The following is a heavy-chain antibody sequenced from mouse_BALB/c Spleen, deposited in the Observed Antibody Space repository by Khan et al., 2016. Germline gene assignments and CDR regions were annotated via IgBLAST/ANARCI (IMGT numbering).Heavy chain of an antibody. J-gene: IGHJ4*01. CDR1: VNIFSSYW. D-gene: IGHD2-1*01. V-gene: IGHV1-9*01. CDR3: ARYGNYAMDY. CDR2: ILPGSGST. Sequence: QVQLQQSGAELMKPGASVKISCKATVNIFSSYWIEWVKQRPGHGLEWIGEILPGSGSTNYNEKFKGKATFTAETSSNTAYMQLSSLTSEDSAVYYCARYGNYAMDYWGQGTSVTVSS.